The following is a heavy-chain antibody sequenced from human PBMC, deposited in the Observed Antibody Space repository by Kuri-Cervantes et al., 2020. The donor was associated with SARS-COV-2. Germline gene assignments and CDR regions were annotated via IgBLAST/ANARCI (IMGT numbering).Heavy chain of an antibody. CDR3: ARGRGPGDFWSGLNWIDP. CDR1: GFTVNSNY. V-gene: IGHV3-53*01. CDR2: IYSSGST. D-gene: IGHD3-3*01. J-gene: IGHJ5*02. Sequence: GESLKISCAASGFTVNSNYMSWVRQAPGKGLEWVSVIYSSGSTNYADSVKGRFTISRDNFKNTLYLQMSSLRAEDTAVYYCARGRGPGDFWSGLNWIDPWGQGTLVTVSS.